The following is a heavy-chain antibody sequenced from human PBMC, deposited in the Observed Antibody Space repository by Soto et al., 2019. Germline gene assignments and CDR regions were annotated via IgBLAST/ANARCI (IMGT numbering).Heavy chain of an antibody. Sequence: PGGSLRLSCSAYGFTFSNYAMHWVRQAPGKGLEYISGISSNGGSTYYADSVKGRFIISRDNSKNTQFLQMSSLRADDTAVYYCVKPNFIDHFDTRGLHYWGQGP. CDR2: ISSNGGST. J-gene: IGHJ4*02. CDR1: GFTFSNYA. D-gene: IGHD3-22*01. V-gene: IGHV3-64D*06. CDR3: VKPNFIDHFDTRGLHY.